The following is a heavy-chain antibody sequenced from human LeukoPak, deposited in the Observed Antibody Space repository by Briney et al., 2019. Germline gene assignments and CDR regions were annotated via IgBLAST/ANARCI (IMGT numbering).Heavy chain of an antibody. J-gene: IGHJ4*02. V-gene: IGHV3-48*01. D-gene: IGHD3-16*02. Sequence: GGSLRLPCAASGFTFSSYSMNWVRQAPGKGLEWVSYISSSSSSTIYYADSVKGRFTISRDNAKNSLYLQMNSLRAEDTAVYYCARLMITFGGVIVTPQDYWGQGTLVTVSS. CDR2: ISSSSSSTI. CDR3: ARLMITFGGVIVTPQDY. CDR1: GFTFSSYS.